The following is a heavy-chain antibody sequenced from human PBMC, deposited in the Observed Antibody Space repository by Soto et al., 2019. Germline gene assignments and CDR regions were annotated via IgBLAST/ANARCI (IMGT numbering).Heavy chain of an antibody. CDR3: ARGGRIAAAGTDY. Sequence: PGGSLRLSCAASGFTFSSYSMNWVRQAPGQGLEWVSSIISSSSYIYYADSVKGRFTISRDNAKNSLYLQMNSLRAEDTAVYYCARGGRIAAAGTDYWGQGTLVTVSS. CDR1: GFTFSSYS. CDR2: IISSSSYI. V-gene: IGHV3-21*01. D-gene: IGHD6-13*01. J-gene: IGHJ4*02.